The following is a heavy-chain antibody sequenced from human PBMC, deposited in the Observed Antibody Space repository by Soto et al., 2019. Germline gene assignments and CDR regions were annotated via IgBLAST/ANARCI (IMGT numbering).Heavy chain of an antibody. J-gene: IGHJ5*02. CDR3: ARARGGSPGWFDP. Sequence: QVQLVESGGGVVQPGKSLRLSCAASGFTFSRHGMYWVRQAPGKGLEWVAAIWYDGSNTYYADSVKGRFTISRDNSKNTLYLQMNSLRAEDTAVYYCARARGGSPGWFDPWGQGTLVTASS. D-gene: IGHD3-16*01. CDR1: GFTFSRHG. CDR2: IWYDGSNT. V-gene: IGHV3-33*01.